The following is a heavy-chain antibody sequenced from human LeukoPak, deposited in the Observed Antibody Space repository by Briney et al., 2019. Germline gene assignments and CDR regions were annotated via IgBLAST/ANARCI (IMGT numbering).Heavy chain of an antibody. CDR1: GFTFSSYG. CDR3: ARDLGGEYSSSRPVGIYGMDV. CDR2: IWYDGSNK. D-gene: IGHD6-6*01. V-gene: IGHV3-33*01. Sequence: PGGSLRLSCAASGFTFSSYGMHWVRQAPGKGLEWVAIIWYDGSNKYYAGSVKGRFTISRDNSKNTLYLQMNSLRAGDTAVYYCARDLGGEYSSSRPVGIYGMDVWGQGTTVTVSS. J-gene: IGHJ6*02.